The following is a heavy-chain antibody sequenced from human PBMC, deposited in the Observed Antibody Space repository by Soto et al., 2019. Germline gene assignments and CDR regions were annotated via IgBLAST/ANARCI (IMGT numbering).Heavy chain of an antibody. CDR1: GCSISSGGYY. J-gene: IGHJ5*02. V-gene: IGHV4-31*03. D-gene: IGHD3-16*02. Sequence: TSETLVLNCTFSGCSISSGGYYLSWIRQHPGKGLEWIGYIYYSGSTYYNPSLKSRVTILVDTSKNQFSLKLSSVTAADTAFYYCAQLIVIAANKNWFDPWGQGTLVTVSS. CDR2: IYYSGST. CDR3: AQLIVIAANKNWFDP.